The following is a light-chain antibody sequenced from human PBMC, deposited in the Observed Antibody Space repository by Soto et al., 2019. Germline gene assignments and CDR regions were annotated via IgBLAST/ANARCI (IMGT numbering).Light chain of an antibody. CDR3: QHYNRYSQT. J-gene: IGKJ1*01. CDR2: DAS. Sequence: DIQMTQSPSTLSASVGDRVTITCRASQTISDWLAWYQQNPGKAPNLLIYDASTLESGVPSRFSGSGSGTEFTLTISGLQPDDFATYFCQHYNRYSQTFGQGTKVDIK. CDR1: QTISDW. V-gene: IGKV1-5*01.